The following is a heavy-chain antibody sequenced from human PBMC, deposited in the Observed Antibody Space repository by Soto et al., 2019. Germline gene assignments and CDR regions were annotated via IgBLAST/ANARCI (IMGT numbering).Heavy chain of an antibody. CDR2: IYYSGST. Sequence: PSETLSLTGPVSGGSISSGAYYWSWIRQHPGKGLEWIGYIYYSGSTYYNPSLKSRVTISVDTSKNQFSLRLSSVTAADTAVYYCAIYDSSGSRGFQHWGQGTLVTVSS. CDR3: AIYDSSGSRGFQH. D-gene: IGHD3-22*01. CDR1: GGSISSGAYY. J-gene: IGHJ1*01. V-gene: IGHV4-31*03.